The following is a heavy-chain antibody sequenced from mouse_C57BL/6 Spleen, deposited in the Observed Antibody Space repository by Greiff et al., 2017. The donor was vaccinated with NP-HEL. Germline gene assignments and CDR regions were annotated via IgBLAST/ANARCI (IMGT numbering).Heavy chain of an antibody. Sequence: VQLQQSGPELVKPGASVKISCKASGYSFTSYYIHWVKQRPGQGLEWIGWIYPGSGTTKYNEKFKGKATLTADTSSSTAYMQLSSLTSEDSAVYYCARGVGNYEDYYAMDYWGQGTSVTVSS. CDR3: ARGVGNYEDYYAMDY. CDR1: GYSFTSYY. D-gene: IGHD2-1*01. V-gene: IGHV1-66*01. J-gene: IGHJ4*01. CDR2: IYPGSGTT.